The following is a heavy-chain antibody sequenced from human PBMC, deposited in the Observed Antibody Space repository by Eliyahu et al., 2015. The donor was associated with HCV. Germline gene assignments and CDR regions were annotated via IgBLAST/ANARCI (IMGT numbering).Heavy chain of an antibody. J-gene: IGHJ6*02. Sequence: QLQLQESGPGLVKPSETLSLTCTXSGXSXTTERYYWSWVRQHPTXGXEWIGYIYYSGSTYYRPSLKSRVTVGRDTSKNQLSLRLTSVTAADAAVYFCTGGRDVIVGLDVWGQGTTVTVSS. CDR1: GXSXTTERYY. D-gene: IGHD2-15*01. CDR3: TGGRDVIVGLDV. V-gene: IGHV4-31*03. CDR2: IYYSGST.